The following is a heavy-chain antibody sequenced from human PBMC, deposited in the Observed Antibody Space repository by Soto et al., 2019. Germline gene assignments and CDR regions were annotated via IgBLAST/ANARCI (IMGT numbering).Heavy chain of an antibody. V-gene: IGHV4-59*01. CDR2: VYYSGST. CDR3: AKYRRTDAEGYRLDF. Sequence: QVQLQESGPGLVRPSETLSLTCTLSGGSISGYYWSWIRQPPGKGLEWIGYVYYSGSTKYNPSLESRVTISVDMSNNQFSLMLTSVTAVDTAVYYCAKYRRTDAEGYRLDFWGQGTLVTVSS. D-gene: IGHD5-12*01. J-gene: IGHJ4*02. CDR1: GGSISGYY.